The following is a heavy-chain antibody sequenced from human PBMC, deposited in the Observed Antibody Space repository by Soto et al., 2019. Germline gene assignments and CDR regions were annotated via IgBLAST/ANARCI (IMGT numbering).Heavy chain of an antibody. CDR2: IFHSGIT. V-gene: IGHV4-59*11. J-gene: IGHJ4*02. CDR3: ARDRYFYDSRGYYRTLDS. D-gene: IGHD3-22*01. Sequence: SETLSLTCTISGDSFSNHYWTWIRQSPGKGLEWIGYIFHSGITDYNPSVKSRVTISIDKSRNLFSLNLTSVTAADTAVYYCARDRYFYDSRGYYRTLDSWGQGTMVTVSS. CDR1: GDSFSNHY.